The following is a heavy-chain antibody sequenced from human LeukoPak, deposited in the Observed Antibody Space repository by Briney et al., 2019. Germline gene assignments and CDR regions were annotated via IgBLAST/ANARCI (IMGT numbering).Heavy chain of an antibody. Sequence: GGSLRLSYVASGFSLSGYWMYWVRQAPGKGLMYISRNNGDGSTTNYADVVKGRFTMSRDNVKNTLYLQMNSLRVEDTAVYYCARDPRNVGLAPWGQGTLVTVSS. CDR3: ARDPRNVGLAP. CDR1: GFSLSGYW. J-gene: IGHJ5*02. D-gene: IGHD2-15*01. CDR2: NNGDGSTT. V-gene: IGHV3-74*01.